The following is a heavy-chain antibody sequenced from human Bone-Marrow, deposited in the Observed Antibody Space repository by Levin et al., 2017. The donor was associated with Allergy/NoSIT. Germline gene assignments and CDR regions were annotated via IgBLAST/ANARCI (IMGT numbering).Heavy chain of an antibody. D-gene: IGHD3-9*01. J-gene: IGHJ4*02. Sequence: QAGESLKISCAASGFVVTRNHMSWVRQAPGKGLEWLSVTYSGGATYYRDSVKGRFTISRDNFKNTLYLQMNSLRAEDTAIYYCARDNYDTPGELDFWGQGTLVTVS. V-gene: IGHV3-53*01. CDR2: TYSGGAT. CDR1: GFVVTRNH. CDR3: ARDNYDTPGELDF.